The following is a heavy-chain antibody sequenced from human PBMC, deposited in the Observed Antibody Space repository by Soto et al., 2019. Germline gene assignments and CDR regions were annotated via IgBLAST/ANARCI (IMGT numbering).Heavy chain of an antibody. V-gene: IGHV4-34*01. D-gene: IGHD3-10*01. CDR2: INHSGST. CDR3: ARVSGIYYYGMDV. J-gene: IGHJ6*02. Sequence: QVQLQQWGAGLLKPSETLSLTCAVYGGSFSGYYWSWIRQPPGKGLEWIGEINHSGSTNYNPSLQSLVTISVYTSKNQFSLKLSSVTAADTAVYYGARVSGIYYYGMDVWGQGTTVTVSS. CDR1: GGSFSGYY.